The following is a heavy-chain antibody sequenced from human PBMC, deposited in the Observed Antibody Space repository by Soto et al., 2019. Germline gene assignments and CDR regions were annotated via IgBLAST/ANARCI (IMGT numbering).Heavy chain of an antibody. D-gene: IGHD3-10*01. J-gene: IGHJ5*02. Sequence: ASVKVSWKVSGYTLTELSMHWVRQAPGKGLEWMGGFDPEDGETIYAQKFQGRVTMTEDTSTDTAYMELSSLRSEDTAVYYCATIFPAMVRGFINLAWWFDPWGQGTLVTVSS. CDR2: FDPEDGET. V-gene: IGHV1-24*01. CDR1: GYTLTELS. CDR3: ATIFPAMVRGFINLAWWFDP.